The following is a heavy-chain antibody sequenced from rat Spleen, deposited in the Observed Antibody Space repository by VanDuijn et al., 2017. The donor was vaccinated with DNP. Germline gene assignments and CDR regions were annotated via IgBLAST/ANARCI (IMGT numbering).Heavy chain of an antibody. Sequence: EVQLQESGPGLVKPSQPLSLTCSVTGSSITSNYWGWIREFPGNKMQYIGHISYSGTTNYNPSLKSRISITRDTSKNQFFLQVNSVNTEDTATYYCARWPGYNPPYAMDAWGQGTSVTVSS. V-gene: IGHV3-1*01. CDR1: GSSITSNY. CDR2: ISYSGTT. CDR3: ARWPGYNPPYAMDA. D-gene: IGHD1-4*01. J-gene: IGHJ4*01.